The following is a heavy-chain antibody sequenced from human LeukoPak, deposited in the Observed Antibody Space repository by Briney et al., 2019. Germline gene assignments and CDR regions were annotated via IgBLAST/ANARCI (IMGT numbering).Heavy chain of an antibody. D-gene: IGHD3-16*02. V-gene: IGHV4-34*01. CDR1: GGSFSGYY. Sequence: SETLSLTCAVYGGSFSGYYWSWIRQPPGKGLEWFGEINHSGSTNYNPSLKSRVTISVDTSKNQFSLKLSSVTAADTAVYYCARGRGRPLYYYYYYYMDVWGKGTTVTVSS. CDR3: ARGRGRPLYYYYYYYMDV. CDR2: INHSGST. J-gene: IGHJ6*03.